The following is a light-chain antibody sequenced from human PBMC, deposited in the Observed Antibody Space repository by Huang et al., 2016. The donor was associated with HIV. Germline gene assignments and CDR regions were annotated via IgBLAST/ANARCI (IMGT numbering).Light chain of an antibody. J-gene: IGKJ1*01. CDR2: EAS. V-gene: IGKV1-5*01. CDR3: QQYNSYPWT. Sequence: DVQMAQSPPTLSASVGDRVTITCRASQNVGTWLAWDQQKPGKAPKLLISEASTLESGVPSTFSGSGFGTEFTLTITSLQPDNFATYYCQQYNSYPWTFGQGTKVEI. CDR1: QNVGTW.